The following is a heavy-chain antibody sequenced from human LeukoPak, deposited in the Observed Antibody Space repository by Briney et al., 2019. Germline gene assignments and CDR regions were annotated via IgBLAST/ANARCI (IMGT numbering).Heavy chain of an antibody. CDR2: ISESGGST. J-gene: IGHJ3*02. V-gene: IGHV3-23*01. D-gene: IGHD3-10*01. CDR1: GFTFSSYA. CDR3: ARENTLIRGFPRGFHI. Sequence: GGSLRLSCEASGFTFSSYAMGWVRQAPGKGLEWVSVISESGGSTHYADSVKGRFTISRDNSKNTLYLQMNSLRAEDTAVYYCARENTLIRGFPRGFHIWGQGRMVTVSS.